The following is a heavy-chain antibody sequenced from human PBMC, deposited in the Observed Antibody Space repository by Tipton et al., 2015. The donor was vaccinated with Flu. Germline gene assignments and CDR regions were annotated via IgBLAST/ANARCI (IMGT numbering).Heavy chain of an antibody. CDR2: IYSSGIT. D-gene: IGHD3-10*01. CDR3: ARGSGSGTFVIFDY. J-gene: IGHJ4*02. Sequence: TLSLTCTVSGGSLSSFYWTWIRQPAGKGLEWIGRIYSSGITKYNPSLKSRVTMSVDTSKNQFSLSLSSVTAADTAVYYCARGSGSGTFVIFDYWGQGTLVAVS. CDR1: GGSLSSFY. V-gene: IGHV4-4*07.